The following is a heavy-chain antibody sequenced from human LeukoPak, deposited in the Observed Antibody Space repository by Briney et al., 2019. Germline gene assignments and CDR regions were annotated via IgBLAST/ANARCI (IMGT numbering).Heavy chain of an antibody. CDR2: INHSGST. D-gene: IGHD4-17*01. Sequence: SETLSLTCAVYGGSFSGYYWSWIRQPPGKGLEWIGEINHSGSTNYNPSLKSRVTISVDTSKNQFSLKLSSVTAADTAVYYCARNYGDFLSQVPSPFRYYYYYMDVWGKGTTVTISS. CDR1: GGSFSGYY. J-gene: IGHJ6*03. CDR3: ARNYGDFLSQVPSPFRYYYYYMDV. V-gene: IGHV4-34*01.